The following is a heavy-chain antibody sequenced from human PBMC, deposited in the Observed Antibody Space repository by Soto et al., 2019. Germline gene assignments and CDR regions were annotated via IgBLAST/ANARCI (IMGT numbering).Heavy chain of an antibody. V-gene: IGHV1-46*01. CDR2: INPSGGST. J-gene: IGHJ6*03. CDR1: GYTFSSYY. Sequence: ASVKVSCKASGYTFSSYYMHWVRQAPGQGLEWMGVINPSGGSTTYAQKFQGRVTMTRNTSTSTVSMELSSLRSEDTAVYYCARSFGVVSYYYYYYMDVWGKGTTVTVSS. CDR3: ARSFGVVSYYYYYYMDV. D-gene: IGHD3-3*01.